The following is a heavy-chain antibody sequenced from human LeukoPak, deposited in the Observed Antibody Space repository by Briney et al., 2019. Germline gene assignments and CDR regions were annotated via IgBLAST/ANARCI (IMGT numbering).Heavy chain of an antibody. J-gene: IGHJ3*02. D-gene: IGHD2-21*02. CDR2: LYYSGNT. CDR3: ARGLGYCGGDCYSHHDAFDI. CDR1: GGSISRYY. V-gene: IGHV4-59*01. Sequence: TSETLSLTCTVFGGSISRYYWSWIRRPPGKGLEWIGYLYYSGNTTYNPSLKSRVTISVDTSKNHFSLKLSSVTAADTAVYYCARGLGYCGGDCYSHHDAFDIWGQGTMVTVSS.